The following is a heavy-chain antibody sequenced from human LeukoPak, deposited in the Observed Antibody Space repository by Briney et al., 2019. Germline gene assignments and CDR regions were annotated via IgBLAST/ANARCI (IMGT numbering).Heavy chain of an antibody. Sequence: GGSLRLSCAASGFTFSSYGMSWVRQAPGKWLEWVSAISGSGGSTYYADSVKGRFTISRDNSKNTLYLQMNSLKSEDTAVYYCTTYGAGRKFDYWGQGTLVTVSS. D-gene: IGHD3-10*01. CDR3: TTYGAGRKFDY. V-gene: IGHV3-23*01. J-gene: IGHJ4*02. CDR1: GFTFSSYG. CDR2: ISGSGGST.